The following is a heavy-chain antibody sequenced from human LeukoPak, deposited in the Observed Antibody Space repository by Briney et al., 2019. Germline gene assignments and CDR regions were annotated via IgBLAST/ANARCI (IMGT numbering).Heavy chain of an antibody. J-gene: IGHJ6*04. Sequence: GGSLRLSCAASGFSFTTYWMGWVRQAPGKGLEWVANINQDESSQYYVDAVRGRFTISRDNAKNSLYLQMNSLRAEDTAVYYCAELGMIGGVWGKGTTVTISS. CDR3: AELGMIGGV. V-gene: IGHV3-7*01. CDR2: INQDESSQ. CDR1: GFSFTTYW. D-gene: IGHD3-10*02.